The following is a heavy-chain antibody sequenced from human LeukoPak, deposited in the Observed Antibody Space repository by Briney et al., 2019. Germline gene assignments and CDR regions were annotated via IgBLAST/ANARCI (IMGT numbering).Heavy chain of an antibody. J-gene: IGHJ5*02. Sequence: GGSLRLSCATSGFTFSGYYMSWIRQAPGKGLEWVSYISSSGSTIYYADSVKGRITISRDNAKNSLYLQMNSLRAEDTAVYYCARTDSSSWYPHWFGPWGQGTLVTDSS. D-gene: IGHD6-13*01. V-gene: IGHV3-11*01. CDR1: GFTFSGYY. CDR2: ISSSGSTI. CDR3: ARTDSSSWYPHWFGP.